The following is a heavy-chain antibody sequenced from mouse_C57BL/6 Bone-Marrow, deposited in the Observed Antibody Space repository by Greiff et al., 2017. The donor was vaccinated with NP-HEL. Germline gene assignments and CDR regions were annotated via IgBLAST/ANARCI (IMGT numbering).Heavy chain of an antibody. J-gene: IGHJ1*03. CDR3: TRRFRVYYGSSYYFDV. D-gene: IGHD1-1*01. CDR2: IYPGNSDT. V-gene: IGHV1-5*01. CDR1: GYTFTSYW. Sequence: EVQLQESGTVLARPGASVKMSCKTSGYTFTSYWMHWVKQRPGQGLEWIGAIYPGNSDTSYNQKFKGKAKLTAVTSASTAYMELSSLTNEDSAVYYCTRRFRVYYGSSYYFDVWGTGTTVTVSS.